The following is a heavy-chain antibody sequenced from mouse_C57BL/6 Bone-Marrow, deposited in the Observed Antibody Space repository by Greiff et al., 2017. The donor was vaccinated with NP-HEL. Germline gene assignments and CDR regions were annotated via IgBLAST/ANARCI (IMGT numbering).Heavy chain of an antibody. CDR3: ARTGDDYDGAMDY. D-gene: IGHD2-4*01. J-gene: IGHJ4*01. Sequence: EVQVVESGGGLVQPGGSLKLSCAASGFTFSDYYMYWVRQTPEKRLEWVAYISNGGGSTYYPDTVKGRFTISRDNAKNTLYLQMSRLKSEDTAMYYCARTGDDYDGAMDYWGQGTSVTVSS. V-gene: IGHV5-12*01. CDR1: GFTFSDYY. CDR2: ISNGGGST.